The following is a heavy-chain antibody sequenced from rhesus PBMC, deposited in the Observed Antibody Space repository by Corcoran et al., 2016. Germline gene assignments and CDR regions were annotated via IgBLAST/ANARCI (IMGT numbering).Heavy chain of an antibody. Sequence: QVQLQESGPGLVKPSETLSLTCAVSGYSISSGYGWSWIRQPPGEGLEWIGYIGGSSCSTNYNSSLKSRVTFSKDTSKNQFSLKLSSVTAADTAVYYCARVDRLYWYNYWGQGVLVTVSS. CDR1: GYSISSGYG. V-gene: IGHV4-127*01. D-gene: IGHD2-21*01. CDR2: IGGSSCST. J-gene: IGHJ4*01. CDR3: ARVDRLYWYNY.